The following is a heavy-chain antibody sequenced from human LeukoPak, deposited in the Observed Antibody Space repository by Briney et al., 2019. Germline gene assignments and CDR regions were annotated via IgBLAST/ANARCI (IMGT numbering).Heavy chain of an antibody. D-gene: IGHD2-2*01. Sequence: GGSLRLSCAASGFTFSSYAMHWVRQAPGKGLEWVAVISYDGSNKYYADSVKGRFTISRDNSKNTLYLQMYSLRAEDTAVYYCARDSLDIVVVPAAIRDYYYGMDVWGQGTTVTVSS. CDR3: ARDSLDIVVVPAAIRDYYYGMDV. CDR2: ISYDGSNK. J-gene: IGHJ6*02. CDR1: GFTFSSYA. V-gene: IGHV3-30*04.